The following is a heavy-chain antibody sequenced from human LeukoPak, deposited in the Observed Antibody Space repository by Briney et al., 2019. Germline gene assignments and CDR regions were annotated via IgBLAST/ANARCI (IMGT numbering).Heavy chain of an antibody. V-gene: IGHV1-69*04. Sequence: SVKVSCKTSGGTFSSYAISWVRQAPGQGLEWMGRIIPILGIANYAQKLQGRVTMTTDTSTSTAYMELRSLRSDDTAVYYCARGVGQWLVPQTWFDPWGQGTLVTVSS. CDR1: GGTFSSYA. J-gene: IGHJ5*02. D-gene: IGHD6-19*01. CDR3: ARGVGQWLVPQTWFDP. CDR2: IIPILGIA.